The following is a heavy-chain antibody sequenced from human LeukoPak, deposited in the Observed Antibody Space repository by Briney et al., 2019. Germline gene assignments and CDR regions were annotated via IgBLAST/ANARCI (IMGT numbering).Heavy chain of an antibody. Sequence: SETLSLTCTVSGGSISSYYWSWIRQHPGKGLEWIAYIYYSGSTNYNPSLKSRVTISVDTSKNQFSLKLSSVTAADTAVYYCARECGTSCYGDGGYWGQGTLVTVSS. CDR1: GGSISSYY. V-gene: IGHV4-59*01. J-gene: IGHJ4*02. CDR2: IYYSGST. CDR3: ARECGTSCYGDGGY. D-gene: IGHD2-2*01.